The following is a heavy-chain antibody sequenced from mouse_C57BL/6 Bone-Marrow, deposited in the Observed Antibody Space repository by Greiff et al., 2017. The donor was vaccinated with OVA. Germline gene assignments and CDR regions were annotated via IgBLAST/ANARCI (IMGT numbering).Heavy chain of an antibody. V-gene: IGHV1-42*01. D-gene: IGHD2-4*01. CDR1: GYSFTGYY. CDR2: INPSTGGT. CDR3: ASYDYGYYYAMDY. Sequence: VQLQQSGPELVKPGASVKISCKASGYSFTGYYMNWVKQSPDKSLEWIGEINPSTGGTTYNQKFKAKATLTVDKSSSTAYMQLKSLTAEDSAVYYCASYDYGYYYAMDYWGQGTSVTVSS. J-gene: IGHJ4*01.